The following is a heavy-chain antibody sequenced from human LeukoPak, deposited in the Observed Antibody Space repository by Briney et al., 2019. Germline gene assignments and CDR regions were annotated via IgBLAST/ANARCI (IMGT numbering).Heavy chain of an antibody. Sequence: SETLSLTCAVCGGSFSGYYWSWVRQPPGEGLEWIGDINHSGSTNYDPSLKSRVTISVGTSKNQFSLKLSSVTAADTAVYYCARGPLYGSGWSRRYNWFDPWGQGTLVTVSS. CDR2: INHSGST. CDR1: GGSFSGYY. V-gene: IGHV4-34*01. CDR3: ARGPLYGSGWSRRYNWFDP. J-gene: IGHJ5*02. D-gene: IGHD3-10*01.